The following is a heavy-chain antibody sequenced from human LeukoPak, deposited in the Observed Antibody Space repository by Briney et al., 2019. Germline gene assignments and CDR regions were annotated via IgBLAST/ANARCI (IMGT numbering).Heavy chain of an antibody. D-gene: IGHD3-3*01. J-gene: IGHJ3*01. V-gene: IGHV3-23*01. CDR3: AREGFAL. Sequence: GGSLRLSCAASGFTFNNYDMTWVRQAPGKGLEWVSAITGNARSTFYADSVEGRFTISRDNSMNTVYMHMNGLRAEDTAVYYCAREGFALWGQGTMVTVSS. CDR2: ITGNARST. CDR1: GFTFNNYD.